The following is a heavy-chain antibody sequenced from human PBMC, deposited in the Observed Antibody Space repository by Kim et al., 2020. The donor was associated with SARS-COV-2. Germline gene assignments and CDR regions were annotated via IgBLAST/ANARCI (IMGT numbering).Heavy chain of an antibody. CDR3: AKHDARYCSGGNCWYFDY. V-gene: IGHV4-34*01. D-gene: IGHD2-15*01. Sequence: SETLSLTCAVYGGSFSDYYWTWIRQPPWKGLEWIVEINHIGSTKYNASLKSRVTMSVDTSKNQLSLKLSSVTAADTAVYYCAKHDARYCSGGNCWYFDYWGQGTLVTVS. J-gene: IGHJ4*02. CDR2: INHIGST. CDR1: GGSFSDYY.